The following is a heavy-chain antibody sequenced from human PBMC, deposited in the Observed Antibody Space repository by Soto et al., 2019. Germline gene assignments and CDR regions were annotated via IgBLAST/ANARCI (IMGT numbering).Heavy chain of an antibody. CDR3: XXXXDGSDYYF. D-gene: IGHD3-22*01. CDR2: IVPIFGKP. CDR1: GDTFSDYT. J-gene: IGHJ4*01. Sequence: QVQLVQSGAEVTKPGSSVKVSCKASGDTFSDYTISWVRQAPGQGLEWMGGIVPIFGKPTYTQKFQGRVTITADESTTTAYMELSSLRSEDXXXXXXXXXXDGSDYYF. V-gene: IGHV1-69*01.